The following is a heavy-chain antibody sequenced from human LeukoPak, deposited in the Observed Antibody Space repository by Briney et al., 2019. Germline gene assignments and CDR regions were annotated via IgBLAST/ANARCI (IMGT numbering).Heavy chain of an antibody. V-gene: IGHV3-74*01. J-gene: IGHJ4*02. CDR2: INSDGSHT. CDR1: GFTFSNYW. D-gene: IGHD6-13*01. Sequence: GGSLRLSCAASGFTFSNYWMHWVRQAPGKGLVWVSRINSDGSHTSHADSVKGRFTVSRDNAKNTLYLQMNSLRVEDTTVYYCARDSSNFDYWGQGTLVTVSS. CDR3: ARDSSNFDY.